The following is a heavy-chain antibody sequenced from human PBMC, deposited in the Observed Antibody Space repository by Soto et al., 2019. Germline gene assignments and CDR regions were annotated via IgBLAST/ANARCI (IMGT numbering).Heavy chain of an antibody. CDR1: GFTFSSYG. J-gene: IGHJ4*02. D-gene: IGHD4-17*01. Sequence: QVQLVESGGGVVQPGRSLRLSCAASGFTFSSYGMHWVCQAPGKGLEWVAVISYDGSNKYYADSVKGRFTISRDNSKNTVYLLMNSLRAEDTAVYYCANDYGDLYGPDYWGQGTLVTVSS. CDR2: ISYDGSNK. CDR3: ANDYGDLYGPDY. V-gene: IGHV3-30*18.